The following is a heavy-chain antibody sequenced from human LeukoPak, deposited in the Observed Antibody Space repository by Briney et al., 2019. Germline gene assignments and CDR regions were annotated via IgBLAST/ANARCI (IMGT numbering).Heavy chain of an antibody. Sequence: GASVKVSCKASGYNFTSYYMHWVRQAPGQGLEWMGIINPSGGSTSYAQKFQGRVTMTRDTSTSTVYMELSSLSSEDTAVYYCARTHYCTNGVCYNYFDYWGQGTLVTVSS. CDR1: GYNFTSYY. CDR2: INPSGGST. J-gene: IGHJ4*02. V-gene: IGHV1-46*01. CDR3: ARTHYCTNGVCYNYFDY. D-gene: IGHD2-8*01.